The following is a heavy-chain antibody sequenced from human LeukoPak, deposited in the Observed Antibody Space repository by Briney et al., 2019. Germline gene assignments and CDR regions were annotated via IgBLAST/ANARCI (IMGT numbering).Heavy chain of an antibody. CDR1: AYSITRYF. CDR3: ARTDYNDSSAYYDY. D-gene: IGHD3-22*01. Sequence: ASVKVSCKATAYSITRYFLHWVRHAPGQGLGWMGIINPSGGSTNYAQKFQGRVTMTRDTSTSTVYMELSSLRSEDTAVYYCARTDYNDSSAYYDYWGQGSLVTVSS. CDR2: INPSGGST. V-gene: IGHV1-46*01. J-gene: IGHJ4*02.